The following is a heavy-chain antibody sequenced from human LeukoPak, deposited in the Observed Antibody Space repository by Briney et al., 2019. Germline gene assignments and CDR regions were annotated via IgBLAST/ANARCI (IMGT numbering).Heavy chain of an antibody. Sequence: GGSLRLSCAASGFPFSSFGMHWVRQAPGKGLEWVALISYDGNTKYYADSVKGRFTISRDNSVNTLYLQMNSLRGDDTALYFCARAVARGVMPGKGLDPWGQGTPVTVSS. CDR3: ARAVARGVMPGKGLDP. CDR1: GFPFSSFG. J-gene: IGHJ5*02. V-gene: IGHV3-33*01. CDR2: ISYDGNTK. D-gene: IGHD3-10*01.